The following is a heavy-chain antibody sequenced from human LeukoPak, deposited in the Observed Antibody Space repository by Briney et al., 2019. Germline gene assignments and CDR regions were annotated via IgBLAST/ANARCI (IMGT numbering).Heavy chain of an antibody. V-gene: IGHV1-69*02. CDR2: ITPILGIA. J-gene: IGHJ3*02. D-gene: IGHD3-22*01. CDR1: GGIFSSYT. CDR3: ARPRSYYYDSSGYEAFDI. Sequence: ASVKVSCKASGGIFSSYTISWVRQASGQGLEWMGRITPILGIANYAQKFQGRVTITADKSTSTAYMELSSLRSEDTAVYYCARPRSYYYDSSGYEAFDIWGQGTMVTVSS.